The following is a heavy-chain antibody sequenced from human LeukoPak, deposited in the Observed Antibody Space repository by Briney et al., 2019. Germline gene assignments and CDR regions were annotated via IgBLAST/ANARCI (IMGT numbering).Heavy chain of an antibody. V-gene: IGHV1-69*05. CDR2: SIPIFGTA. D-gene: IGHD3-22*01. Sequence: SVKVSCKASGDTVSSYAISWVRQAPGQGLEWMGGSIPIFGTANYAQKFQGRVTITTDESTSTAYMELSSLRSEDTAVYYCARGATTYYYDSSGYSFDYWGQGTLVTVSS. CDR3: ARGATTYYYDSSGYSFDY. J-gene: IGHJ4*02. CDR1: GDTVSSYA.